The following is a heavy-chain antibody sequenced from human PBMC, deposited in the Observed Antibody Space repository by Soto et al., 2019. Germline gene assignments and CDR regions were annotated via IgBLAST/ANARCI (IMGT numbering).Heavy chain of an antibody. D-gene: IGHD6-6*01. Sequence: SETLCLTYSVVGGSSGSYYCRWIRQPQGKGLEWIGYIYYSGSTNYNPSLKSRVTISVDTSKNQFSLKLSSVTAADTAVYYCAREGYSSSRGYYYYYMDVWGKGTTVTVS. CDR3: AREGYSSSRGYYYYYMDV. CDR2: IYYSGST. CDR1: GGSSGSYY. J-gene: IGHJ6*03. V-gene: IGHV4-59*01.